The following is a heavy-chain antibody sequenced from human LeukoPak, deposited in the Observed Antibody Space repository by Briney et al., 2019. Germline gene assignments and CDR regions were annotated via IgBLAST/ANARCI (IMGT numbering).Heavy chain of an antibody. CDR2: ISSSSNYI. Sequence: GGSLRLSCAATGFTFSSYSMNWVRQAPGKGLEWVPSISSSSNYIYYADSVKGRFTISRDNAKNSLYLQMNSLRAEDTAAYYCAREPGEGDYWGQGTLVTVSS. V-gene: IGHV3-21*01. D-gene: IGHD1-14*01. CDR3: AREPGEGDY. CDR1: GFTFSSYS. J-gene: IGHJ4*02.